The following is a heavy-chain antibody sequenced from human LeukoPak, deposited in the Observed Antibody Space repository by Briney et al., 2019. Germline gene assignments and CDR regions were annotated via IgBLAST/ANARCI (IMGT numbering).Heavy chain of an antibody. J-gene: IGHJ4*02. CDR3: AKGFGELGDY. Sequence: PGGSLRLSCAASGFTFSSYAMHWVRQAPGKGLEWVAVISYDGSNKYYADSVKGRFTISRDNSKNTLYLQMNSLRAEDTAVYYCAKGFGELGDYWGQGTLVTVSS. CDR2: ISYDGSNK. CDR1: GFTFSSYA. V-gene: IGHV3-30-3*01. D-gene: IGHD3-10*01.